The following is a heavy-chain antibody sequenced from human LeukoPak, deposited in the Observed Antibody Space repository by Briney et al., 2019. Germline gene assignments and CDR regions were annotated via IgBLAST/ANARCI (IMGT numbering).Heavy chain of an antibody. V-gene: IGHV4-39*07. D-gene: IGHD3-3*01. Sequence: SETLSLTCTVSGGSISSSSYYWGWIRQPPGKGLEWIGSIYYSGSTYYNPSLKRRVTISVDTSKNQFSLKMSSVTAADTAVYYCARVFHYDFWSGYLGYYDYYMDVWGKGTTVTVSS. CDR3: ARVFHYDFWSGYLGYYDYYMDV. CDR1: GGSISSSSYY. CDR2: IYYSGST. J-gene: IGHJ6*03.